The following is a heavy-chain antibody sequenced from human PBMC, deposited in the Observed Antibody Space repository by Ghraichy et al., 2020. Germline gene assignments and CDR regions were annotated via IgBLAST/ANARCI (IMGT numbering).Heavy chain of an antibody. CDR2: IYSGGST. D-gene: IGHD1-26*01. Sequence: LSLTCAASGFTVSVNYMSWVCQAPGKGLEWVSVIYSGGSTYYSDSVKGRFTISRDNSRDTLFLQMNSLRAEDTALYYCARDRSKGAYDYWGQGTLVTVSS. V-gene: IGHV3-66*01. CDR3: ARDRSKGAYDY. CDR1: GFTVSVNY. J-gene: IGHJ4*02.